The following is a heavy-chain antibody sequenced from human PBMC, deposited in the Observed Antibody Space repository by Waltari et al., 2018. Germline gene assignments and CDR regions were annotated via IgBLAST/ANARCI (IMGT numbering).Heavy chain of an antibody. CDR1: GGSFGRYA. D-gene: IGHD1-1*01. V-gene: IGHV1-69*12. CDR2: LIPIFGTP. Sequence: QVHLVQSGAEVKKPGSSVKVSCKASGGSFGRYAISWVRLAPGQGLEWMGGLIPIFGTPKYAQNFQDRVTITADESTSTVYLELSSLKSKDTALYYCARRQLGGPLDPWGQGTLVTVSS. CDR3: ARRQLGGPLDP. J-gene: IGHJ5*02.